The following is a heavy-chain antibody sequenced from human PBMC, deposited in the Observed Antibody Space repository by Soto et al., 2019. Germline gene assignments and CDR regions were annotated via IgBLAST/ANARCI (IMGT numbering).Heavy chain of an antibody. Sequence: GASVKVSCKASGYTFTSYAMHWVRQAPGQRLEWMGWINAGNGNTKYSQKFQGRVTITRDTSASTAYMELSSLRSEDTAVYYCAPGETYYDILTGFDWGQGTLVTVSS. CDR1: GYTFTSYA. J-gene: IGHJ4*02. D-gene: IGHD3-9*01. V-gene: IGHV1-3*01. CDR2: INAGNGNT. CDR3: APGETYYDILTGFD.